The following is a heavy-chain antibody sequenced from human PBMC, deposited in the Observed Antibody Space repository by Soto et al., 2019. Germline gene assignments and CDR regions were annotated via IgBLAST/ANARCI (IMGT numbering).Heavy chain of an antibody. CDR1: GFTFGDYA. CDR2: IRSKAYGGTT. J-gene: IGHJ4*02. D-gene: IGHD1-7*01. Sequence: GGSLRLSCTASGFTFGDYAMSWVRQAPGKGLEWVGFIRSKAYGGTTEYAASVKGRFTISRDDSKSIAYLQMNSLKTEDTAVYYCTSWNSGDFDYWGQGTLVTASS. CDR3: TSWNSGDFDY. V-gene: IGHV3-49*04.